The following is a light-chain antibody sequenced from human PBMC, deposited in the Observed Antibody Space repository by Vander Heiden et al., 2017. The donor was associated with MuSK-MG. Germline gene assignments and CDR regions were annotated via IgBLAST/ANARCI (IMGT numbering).Light chain of an antibody. J-gene: IGLJ2*01. Sequence: QSVLTQPPSVSEAPRQRVTISCSGSRSNIGDNAVNWYQHLPGKAPKLLIYYDDLLPSGVSARFSGSKSGTLASLAISGLQSEDEGDYYCAAWDDSLNGVGFGGGTKLTGL. CDR3: AAWDDSLNGVG. CDR2: YDD. CDR1: RSNIGDNA. V-gene: IGLV1-36*01.